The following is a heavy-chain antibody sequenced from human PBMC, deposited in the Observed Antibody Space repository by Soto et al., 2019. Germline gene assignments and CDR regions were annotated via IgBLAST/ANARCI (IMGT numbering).Heavy chain of an antibody. CDR2: INSDGSST. V-gene: IGHV3-74*01. CDR3: ASPGGDFGTPPYY. Sequence: MRLSCAASGFTFSSYWMHWVRQAPGKGLVWVSRINSDGSSTSYADSVKGRFTISRDNAKNTLYLQMNSLRAEDTAVYYCASPGGDFGTPPYYWGQGTLVTVSS. D-gene: IGHD1-1*01. J-gene: IGHJ4*02. CDR1: GFTFSSYW.